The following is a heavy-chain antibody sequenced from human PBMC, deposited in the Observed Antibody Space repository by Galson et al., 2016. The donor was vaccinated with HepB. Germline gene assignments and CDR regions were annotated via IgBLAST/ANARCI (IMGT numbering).Heavy chain of an antibody. Sequence: SLRLSCAASGFALRTYSMNWVRQAPGKGLAWVAAISYDGSNKYDADSVTGRFPIASDTAKNTLYLQMNGLKAEDTGVYYCARLLSQSYCSGRGCRPGFDQWGQGVLVTVSS. CDR1: GFALRTYS. CDR2: ISYDGSNK. J-gene: IGHJ4*02. CDR3: ARLLSQSYCSGRGCRPGFDQ. D-gene: IGHD3-16*02. V-gene: IGHV3-30*03.